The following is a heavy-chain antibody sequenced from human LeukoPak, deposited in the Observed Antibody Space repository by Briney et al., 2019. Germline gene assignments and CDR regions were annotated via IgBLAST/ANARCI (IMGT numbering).Heavy chain of an antibody. Sequence: GGSLRLSCAASGFTFSDYYMSWIRQAPGKGLEWVSYISSSGSTISYADSVKVRFTISRDNAKNSLYLHMNSLRAEDTAVYYCARVGSGYYLSDMNYWGQGTLVTVSS. D-gene: IGHD3-3*01. J-gene: IGHJ4*02. CDR3: ARVGSGYYLSDMNY. V-gene: IGHV3-11*04. CDR1: GFTFSDYY. CDR2: ISSSGSTI.